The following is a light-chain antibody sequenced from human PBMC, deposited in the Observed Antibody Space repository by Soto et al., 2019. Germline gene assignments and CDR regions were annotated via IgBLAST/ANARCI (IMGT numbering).Light chain of an antibody. CDR1: QSVSSSY. CDR2: GAS. CDR3: QQYNSYSPWT. J-gene: IGKJ1*01. V-gene: IGKV3-20*01. Sequence: EIVLTQSPGTLSLSPGERATLSCRAIQSVSSSYLAWYQQKPGQAPRLLIYGASTRATGIPPRFSGNGSGTEFTLTISGLQPDDFATYYCQQYNSYSPWTFGPGTKVDIK.